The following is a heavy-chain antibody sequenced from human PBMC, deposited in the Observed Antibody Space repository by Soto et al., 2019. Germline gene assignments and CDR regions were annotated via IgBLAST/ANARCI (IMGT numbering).Heavy chain of an antibody. J-gene: IGHJ6*02. Sequence: PGGSLRLSCAASGFTFSSYEMNWVRQAPGKGLEWVSYISSSGSTIYYADSVKGRFTTSRDNAKNSLYLQMNSLRAEDTAVYYCARALGLRFRVDYYYGMDVWGQGTTVTVSS. CDR3: ARALGLRFRVDYYYGMDV. D-gene: IGHD5-12*01. V-gene: IGHV3-48*03. CDR2: ISSSGSTI. CDR1: GFTFSSYE.